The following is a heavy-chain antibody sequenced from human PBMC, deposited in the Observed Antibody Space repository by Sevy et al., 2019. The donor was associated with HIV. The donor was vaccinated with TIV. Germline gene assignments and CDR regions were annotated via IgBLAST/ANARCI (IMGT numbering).Heavy chain of an antibody. CDR2: ISYSGST. D-gene: IGHD1-26*01. V-gene: IGHV4-31*03. CDR3: ARATNLNAFDF. Sequence: SETLSLTCTVSGGSISSGGYYWSWIRQHPGKGLEWIGYISYSGSTNYKPSLKSRVTISVDTSKNQFSLKLSSVTAADTAMYYCARATNLNAFDFWGQGTMVTVSS. J-gene: IGHJ3*01. CDR1: GGSISSGGYY.